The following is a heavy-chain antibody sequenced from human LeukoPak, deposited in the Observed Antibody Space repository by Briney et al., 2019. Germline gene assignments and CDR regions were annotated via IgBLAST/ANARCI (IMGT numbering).Heavy chain of an antibody. CDR2: INHSGDT. J-gene: IGHJ4*02. V-gene: IGHV4-34*01. CDR1: GGSFSGYY. CDR3: ARGAAGYSYG. D-gene: IGHD5-18*01. Sequence: SETLSLTCAVYGGSFSGYYWTWVRQPPGKGLEWIGEINHSGDTNYNPSLKRRVTISVDTSKNQFSLNLNSVTAADTAVYYCARGAAGYSYGWGQGTLVTVSS.